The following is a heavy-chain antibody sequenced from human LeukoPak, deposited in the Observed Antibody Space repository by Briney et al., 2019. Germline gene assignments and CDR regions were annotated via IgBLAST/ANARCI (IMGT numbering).Heavy chain of an antibody. J-gene: IGHJ5*02. Sequence: SETLSLTCTVSGGSISSYYWTWIRQPPEKGLEWIGYIYYTGSAYYNPSLKSRVTISVDTSNNQFSLKLSSVTVADTAVYFCARVPPYSSGRGGFDPWGQGPLVTVSS. CDR3: ARVPPYSSGRGGFDP. V-gene: IGHV4-59*01. CDR2: IYYTGSA. D-gene: IGHD6-19*01. CDR1: GGSISSYY.